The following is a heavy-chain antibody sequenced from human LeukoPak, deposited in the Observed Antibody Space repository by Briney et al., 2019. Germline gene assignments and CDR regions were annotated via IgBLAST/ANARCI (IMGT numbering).Heavy chain of an antibody. CDR1: GGTFISYA. J-gene: IGHJ4*02. CDR2: IIPIFGTA. D-gene: IGHD2-15*01. CDR3: ARAGLDCSGGSCYLVGVDY. Sequence: SVKVSFKASGGTFISYAISWVRPAPGQGLEWMGGIIPIFGTANYAQKFQGRVTITADESTSTAYMELSSLRSEDTAVYYCARAGLDCSGGSCYLVGVDYWGQGTLVTASS. V-gene: IGHV1-69*13.